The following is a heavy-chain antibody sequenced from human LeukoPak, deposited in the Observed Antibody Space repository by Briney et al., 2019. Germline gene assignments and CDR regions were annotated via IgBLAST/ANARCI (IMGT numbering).Heavy chain of an antibody. D-gene: IGHD3-10*01. V-gene: IGHV1-2*02. CDR3: ATGGRFGSGGTEVSTAFDP. Sequence: GASVKVSCKASGYTFTGYYMHWVRQAPGQGLEWMGWINPNNGGTNYAQKFQGRVTMTRDTSISTAYMELRRLTSDDTAFYYCATGGRFGSGGTEVSTAFDPWGQGTLVTVSS. CDR2: INPNNGGT. J-gene: IGHJ5*02. CDR1: GYTFTGYY.